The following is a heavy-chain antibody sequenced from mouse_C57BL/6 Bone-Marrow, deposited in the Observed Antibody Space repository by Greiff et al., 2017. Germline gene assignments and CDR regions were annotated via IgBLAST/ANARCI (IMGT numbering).Heavy chain of an antibody. Sequence: VQLQQSGPVLVKPGASVKMSCKASGYTFTDYYMNWVKQSHGKSLEWIGVINPYNGGTSYNQKFKGKATLTVDKSSSTAYMELNSLTSEDSAVYYGAKGYSAWFAYWGQGTLVTVSA. CDR3: AKGYSAWFAY. J-gene: IGHJ3*01. CDR1: GYTFTDYY. D-gene: IGHD2-3*01. V-gene: IGHV1-19*01. CDR2: INPYNGGT.